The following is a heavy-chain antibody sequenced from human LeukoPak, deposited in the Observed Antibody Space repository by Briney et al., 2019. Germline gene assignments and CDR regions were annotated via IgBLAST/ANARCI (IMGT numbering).Heavy chain of an antibody. CDR3: AREYGFGELFLDY. Sequence: SGGSLRLSCAASGFTFSSYGMPWVRQAPGKGLEWVAVIWYDGSNKYYADSVKGRFTISRDNSKNTLYLQMNSLRAEDTAVYYCAREYGFGELFLDYWGQGTLVTVSS. V-gene: IGHV3-33*01. CDR1: GFTFSSYG. CDR2: IWYDGSNK. D-gene: IGHD3-10*01. J-gene: IGHJ4*02.